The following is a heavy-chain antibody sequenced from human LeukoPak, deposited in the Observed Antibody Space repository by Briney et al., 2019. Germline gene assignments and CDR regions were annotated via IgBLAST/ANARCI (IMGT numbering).Heavy chain of an antibody. CDR2: IYTRGST. Sequence: SETLCLTCTVSSGSITSGSYYWSWVRQPAGKGLEWIGRIYTRGSTTYNPSLQSRVTISLDKSKNLFSLNLSSVTAADTAVYYCARVVLSLGDYYLDSWGQGTLVTVSS. D-gene: IGHD3-10*01. J-gene: IGHJ4*02. CDR3: ARVVLSLGDYYLDS. V-gene: IGHV4-61*02. CDR1: SGSITSGSYY.